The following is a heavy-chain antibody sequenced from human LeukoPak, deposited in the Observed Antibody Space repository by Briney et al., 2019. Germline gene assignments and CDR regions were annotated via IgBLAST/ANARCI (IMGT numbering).Heavy chain of an antibody. V-gene: IGHV4-34*01. CDR3: ARDLGYYDILTGYYHSNWFDP. Sequence: SETLSLTCAVYGGSVRGYYWSWIRQAPGKGLEWIGEINHSASTNYNPSLKSRVTMSVDTSKNQFSLKLSSVTAADTAVYYCARDLGYYDILTGYYHSNWFDPWGQGTLVTVSS. D-gene: IGHD3-9*01. CDR1: GGSVRGYY. CDR2: INHSAST. J-gene: IGHJ5*02.